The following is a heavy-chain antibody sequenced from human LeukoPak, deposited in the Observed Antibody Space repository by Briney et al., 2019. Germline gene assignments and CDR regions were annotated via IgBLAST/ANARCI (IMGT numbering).Heavy chain of an antibody. J-gene: IGHJ4*02. Sequence: GGSLRLSCAASGFTFSLYNMNWVRQAPGKGLEWVSQISASETSIKYADSVRGRFTISRDNSKNTLYLQMNSLRAEDTAVYYCARDLEYYYDSSGPADYWGQGPLVTVSS. CDR3: ARDLEYYYDSSGPADY. CDR1: GFTFSLYN. D-gene: IGHD3-22*01. V-gene: IGHV3-48*01. CDR2: ISASETSI.